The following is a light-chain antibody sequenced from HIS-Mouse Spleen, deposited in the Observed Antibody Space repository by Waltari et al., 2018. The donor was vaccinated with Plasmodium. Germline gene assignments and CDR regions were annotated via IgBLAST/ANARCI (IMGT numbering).Light chain of an antibody. V-gene: IGKV3-15*01. CDR1: QSVSSN. CDR2: GAS. Sequence: EIVMTQSPATLSVSPGERATLSGRASQSVSSNLAGYQPKPGQASRPLIFGASTRANGIPARFSGSGAWAEFTLTIMSLQSEDFSGYCCQQYNNWSFTFGPGTQVDIK. CDR3: QQYNNWSFT. J-gene: IGKJ3*01.